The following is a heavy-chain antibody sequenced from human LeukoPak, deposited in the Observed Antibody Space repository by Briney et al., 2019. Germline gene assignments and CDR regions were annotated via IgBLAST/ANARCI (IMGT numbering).Heavy chain of an antibody. Sequence: SETLSLTCTVSGYSISSGYYWGWIRQPPGKGLEWIGSGSTYYNPSLKSRVTISVDTSKNQFSLKLSSVTAADTAVYYCARGADDILTGYLNWFDPWGQGTLVTVSS. CDR3: ARGADDILTGYLNWFDP. J-gene: IGHJ5*02. V-gene: IGHV4-38-2*02. CDR1: GYSISSGYY. D-gene: IGHD3-9*01. CDR2: SGST.